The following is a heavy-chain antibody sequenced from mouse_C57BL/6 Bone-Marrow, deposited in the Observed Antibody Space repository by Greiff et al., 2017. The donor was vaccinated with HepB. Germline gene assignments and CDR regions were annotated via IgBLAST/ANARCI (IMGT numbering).Heavy chain of an antibody. Sequence: EVKLVESGGDLVKPGGSLKLSCSASGFTFSSYGMSWVRQTPDKRLEWVATISSGGSYTYYPDSVKGRFTISRDNAKNTLYLQMSSLKSEDTAMYYCARQDYYFVGVFAYWGQGTLVTVSA. J-gene: IGHJ3*01. CDR3: ARQDYYFVGVFAY. CDR2: ISSGGSYT. D-gene: IGHD1-1*01. CDR1: GFTFSSYG. V-gene: IGHV5-6*01.